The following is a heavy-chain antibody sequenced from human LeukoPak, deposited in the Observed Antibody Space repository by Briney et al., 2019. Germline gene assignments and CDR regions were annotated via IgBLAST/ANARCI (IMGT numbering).Heavy chain of an antibody. J-gene: IGHJ3*02. CDR1: GYTFTSYA. V-gene: IGHV1-69*13. CDR2: IIPIFGTA. Sequence: SVKVSCKASGYTFTSYAISWVRQAPGQGLEWMGGIIPIFGTANYAQKFQGRVTITADESTSTAYMELRSLRSDDTAVYYCARSIVGAGRAFDIWGQGTMVTVSS. CDR3: ARSIVGAGRAFDI. D-gene: IGHD1-26*01.